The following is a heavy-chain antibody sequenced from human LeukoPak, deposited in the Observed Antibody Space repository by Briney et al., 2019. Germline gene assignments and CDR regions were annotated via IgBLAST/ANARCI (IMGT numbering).Heavy chain of an antibody. CDR2: ISSGSTI. Sequence: GGSLRLSCAASGFTFSSYEMNWVRQAPGKGLEWVSYISSGSTIYDADPVKGRFTISRDNAKNSLYLQMNSLRAEDTAVYYCARESIAVAGAPFDYWGQGTLVTVSS. V-gene: IGHV3-48*03. J-gene: IGHJ4*02. CDR1: GFTFSSYE. CDR3: ARESIAVAGAPFDY. D-gene: IGHD6-19*01.